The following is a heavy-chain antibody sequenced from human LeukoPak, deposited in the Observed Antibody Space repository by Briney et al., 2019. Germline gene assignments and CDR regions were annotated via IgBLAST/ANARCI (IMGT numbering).Heavy chain of an antibody. CDR2: IRSKAYGGTT. V-gene: IGHV3-49*04. J-gene: IGHJ6*02. CDR3: TKFTYYYGMDV. Sequence: GGSLRLSCTASGFTFGDYAMSWVRQAPEKGLEWAGFIRSKAYGGTTEYAASVKGRFTISRDDSKSIAYLQMNSLKTEDTAVYYCTKFTYYYGMDVWGQGTTVTVSS. CDR1: GFTFGDYA.